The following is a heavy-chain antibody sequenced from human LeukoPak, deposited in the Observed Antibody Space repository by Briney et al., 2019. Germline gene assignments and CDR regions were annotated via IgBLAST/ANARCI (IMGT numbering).Heavy chain of an antibody. CDR3: ARDLAAAGLH. Sequence: PSETLSLTCTVSGGSICSHYWSWIRQPPGKGLEWIGYIYFSGYTNYNPSLKSRVTISVDTSKNQFSLKLSSVTAADTAVYYCARDLAAAGLHWGQGTLVTVSS. CDR2: IYFSGYT. D-gene: IGHD6-13*01. V-gene: IGHV4-59*11. J-gene: IGHJ4*02. CDR1: GGSICSHY.